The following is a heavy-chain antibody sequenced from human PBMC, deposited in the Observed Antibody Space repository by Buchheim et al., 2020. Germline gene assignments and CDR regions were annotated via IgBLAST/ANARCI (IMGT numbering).Heavy chain of an antibody. D-gene: IGHD2-21*02. Sequence: QVQLVESGGGVVQPGRSLRLSCAASGFTFSTYGMHWVRQAPGKGLEWVAVISYDGSNKYYADSVKGRFTISRDNSKNTVYLQMNSLRAEDTAVYYCAKDRGHLVVVTAKYGMDVWGQGTT. CDR2: ISYDGSNK. CDR3: AKDRGHLVVVTAKYGMDV. J-gene: IGHJ6*02. CDR1: GFTFSTYG. V-gene: IGHV3-30*18.